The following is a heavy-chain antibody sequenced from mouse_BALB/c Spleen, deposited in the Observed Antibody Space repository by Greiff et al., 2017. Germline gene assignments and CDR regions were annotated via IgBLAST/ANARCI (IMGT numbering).Heavy chain of an antibody. CDR3: IAPNFAY. J-gene: IGHJ3*01. CDR2: IDPENGDT. V-gene: IGHV14-4*02. D-gene: IGHD4-1*01. CDR1: GFTINDYY. Sequence: VQLKQSGAELVRPGASVKLSCTASGFTINDYYMHWVKQRPEQGLEWIGWIDPENGDTEYAPKFQGKATMTADTSSNTAYLQLSSLTSEDTAVYYCIAPNFAYWGQGTLVTVSA.